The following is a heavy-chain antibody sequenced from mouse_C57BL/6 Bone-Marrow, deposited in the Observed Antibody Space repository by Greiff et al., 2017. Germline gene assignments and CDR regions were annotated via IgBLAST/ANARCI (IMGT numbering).Heavy chain of an antibody. CDR2: IDPENGDT. V-gene: IGHV14-4*01. J-gene: IGHJ3*01. CDR3: TTSVLLRWAWFAY. Sequence: EVKLMESGAELVRPGASVKLSCTASGFNIKDDYMHWVKQRPEQGLEWIGWIDPENGDTEYASKFQGKATITADTYSNTAYLQLSSLTSEDTAVYYCTTSVLLRWAWFAYWGQGTLVTVSA. D-gene: IGHD1-1*01. CDR1: GFNIKDDY.